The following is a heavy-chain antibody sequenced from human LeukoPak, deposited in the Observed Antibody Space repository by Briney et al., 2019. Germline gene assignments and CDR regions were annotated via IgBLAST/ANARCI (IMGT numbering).Heavy chain of an antibody. J-gene: IGHJ5*02. Sequence: SETLSLTCTVSGGSISIYYWSWIRQPPGKGLEWIGYIYYSGSPNYNPSLKSRVTISVDTSKNQFSLKLSSVTAADTAVYYCARTPCSSTSCYRSWFDPWGQGTLVTVSS. CDR3: ARTPCSSTSCYRSWFDP. CDR1: GGSISIYY. V-gene: IGHV4-59*01. CDR2: IYYSGSP. D-gene: IGHD2-2*02.